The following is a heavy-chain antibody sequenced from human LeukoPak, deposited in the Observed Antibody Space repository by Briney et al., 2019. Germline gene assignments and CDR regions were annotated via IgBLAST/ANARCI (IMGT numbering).Heavy chain of an antibody. D-gene: IGHD3-10*01. V-gene: IGHV4-59*08. J-gene: IGHJ6*02. Sequence: SETLSLTCTVSGGSISSYYWSWIRQPPGKGLEWIGYIYYSGSTNYNPSLKSRVTISVDTSKNQFSLKLSSVTAADTAVYYCARQRMVRGVIHYYYYGMDVWGQGTTVTVSS. CDR2: IYYSGST. CDR1: GGSISSYY. CDR3: ARQRMVRGVIHYYYYGMDV.